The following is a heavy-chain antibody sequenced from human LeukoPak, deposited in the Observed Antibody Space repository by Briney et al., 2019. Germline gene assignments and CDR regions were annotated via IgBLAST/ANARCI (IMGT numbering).Heavy chain of an antibody. D-gene: IGHD6-19*01. Sequence: ASVTVSCKASGYTFTIYGISWVRQAPGQGLEWMGWISAYNGNTNYAQKLQGRVTMTTDTSTSTAYMELRSLRSDDTAVYYCARERRWLDHFDYWGQGTLVTVSS. J-gene: IGHJ4*02. CDR1: GYTFTIYG. CDR2: ISAYNGNT. CDR3: ARERRWLDHFDY. V-gene: IGHV1-18*01.